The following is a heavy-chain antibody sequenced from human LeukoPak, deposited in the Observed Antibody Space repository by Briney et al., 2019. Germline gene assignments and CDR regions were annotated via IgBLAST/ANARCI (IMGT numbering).Heavy chain of an antibody. CDR2: INWNGGST. V-gene: IGHV3-20*04. CDR3: TRYNVGFDY. Sequence: TGGSLRLSCAASGFTFDDYGMSWVRQAPGKGLEWVSGINWNGGSTGYADSVKGRFTISRDDSKNTAYLQMSSLETEDTAIYYCTRYNVGFDYWGQGTLVTVSS. CDR1: GFTFDDYG. D-gene: IGHD1-14*01. J-gene: IGHJ4*02.